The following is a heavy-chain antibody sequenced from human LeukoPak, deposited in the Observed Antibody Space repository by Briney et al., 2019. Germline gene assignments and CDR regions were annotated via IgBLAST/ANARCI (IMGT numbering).Heavy chain of an antibody. CDR1: GYIFRNFG. J-gene: IGHJ5*02. Sequence: GASVKVSCKASGYIFRNFGVGWLRQAPGQGPEWMGWISAYNGNTNYAQKFQGRVAMTTDTFTSTAYMELRSLTSDDTAEYYCARSGGGNWFDPWGQGTLVTVSS. CDR2: ISAYNGNT. D-gene: IGHD6-19*01. CDR3: ARSGGGNWFDP. V-gene: IGHV1-18*04.